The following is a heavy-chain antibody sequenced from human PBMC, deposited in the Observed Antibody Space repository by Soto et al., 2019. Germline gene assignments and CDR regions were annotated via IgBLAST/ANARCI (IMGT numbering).Heavy chain of an antibody. CDR3: AGNSSLKWYYMDV. CDR2: TYYRSRWYN. J-gene: IGHJ6*03. Sequence: SQTLSLTCVISGDSVSSNSAAWNWIRQSPSRGLEWLGRTYYRSRWYNDYAVSVRSRITVNADTSKNQFSLHLNSVTPEDTAVYYCAGNSSLKWYYMDVWDKGKTVNVSS. D-gene: IGHD5-12*01. CDR1: GDSVSSNSAA. V-gene: IGHV6-1*01.